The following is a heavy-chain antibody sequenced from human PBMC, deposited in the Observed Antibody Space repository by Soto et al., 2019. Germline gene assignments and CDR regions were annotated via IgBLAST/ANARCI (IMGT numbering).Heavy chain of an antibody. V-gene: IGHV3-23*01. Sequence: GSLRLSCAASGFTFSSYAMSWVRQAPGKGLEWVSAISGSGGSTYYADSVKGRFTISRDNSKNTLYLQMNSLRAEDTAVYYCAKVSRAYYYFWSGSRPGEYFQHWGQGTLVTVSS. CDR3: AKVSRAYYYFWSGSRPGEYFQH. D-gene: IGHD3-3*01. J-gene: IGHJ1*01. CDR2: ISGSGGST. CDR1: GFTFSSYA.